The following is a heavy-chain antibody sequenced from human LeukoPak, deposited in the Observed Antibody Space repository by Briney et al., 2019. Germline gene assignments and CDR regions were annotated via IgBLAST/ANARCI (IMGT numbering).Heavy chain of an antibody. V-gene: IGHV3-7*01. CDR2: INQDGSEK. D-gene: IGHD5-24*01. CDR1: GLTFRSFW. Sequence: GGSLRLSCAVSGLTFRSFWMSWVRQAPGKGLEWVANINQDGSEKYFVDSVRGRFTISRDNSKNSLHLEMNTLGAEDTALYYCARERDGRFFDYWGQGALVTVSS. J-gene: IGHJ4*02. CDR3: ARERDGRFFDY.